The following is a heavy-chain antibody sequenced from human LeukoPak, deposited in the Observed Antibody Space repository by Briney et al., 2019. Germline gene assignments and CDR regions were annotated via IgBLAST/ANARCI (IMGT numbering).Heavy chain of an antibody. CDR1: GFTFSSYG. CDR2: IRYDGSNK. J-gene: IGHJ4*02. V-gene: IGHV3-30*02. CDR3: ASKGLGYSSGWYGY. Sequence: GGSLRLSCAASGFTFSSYGMHWVRQAPGKGLEWVAFIRYDGSNKYYADSVKGRFTISRDNSKNTLYLQMNSLRAEDTAVYYCASKGLGYSSGWYGYWGQGTLVTVSS. D-gene: IGHD6-19*01.